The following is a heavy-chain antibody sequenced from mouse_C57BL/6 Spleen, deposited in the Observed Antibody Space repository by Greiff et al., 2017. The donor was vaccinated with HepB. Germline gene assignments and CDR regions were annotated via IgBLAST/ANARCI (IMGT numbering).Heavy chain of an antibody. J-gene: IGHJ2*01. CDR3: ARDNWDVHFDY. D-gene: IGHD4-1*01. CDR1: GFTFSSYA. V-gene: IGHV5-4*01. CDR2: ISDGGSYT. Sequence: EVKLMESGGGLVKPGGSLKLSCAASGFTFSSYAMSWVRQTPEKRLEWVATISDGGSYTYYPDNVKGRFTISRDNAKNNLYLQMSHLKSEDTAMYYCARDNWDVHFDYWGQGTTLTVSS.